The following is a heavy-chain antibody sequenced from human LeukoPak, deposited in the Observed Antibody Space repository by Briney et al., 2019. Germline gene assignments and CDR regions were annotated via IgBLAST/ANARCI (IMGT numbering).Heavy chain of an antibody. D-gene: IGHD2-21*02. Sequence: ASVKVSCKASGYTFTSYDINWVRQATGQGLEWMGWMNPNSGNTGYAQKFQGRVTMTRNTSISTAYMELSSLRSEDTAVYYCARVHAVVTAILAYWGQGTLVTVSS. V-gene: IGHV1-8*01. CDR1: GYTFTSYD. J-gene: IGHJ4*02. CDR3: ARVHAVVTAILAY. CDR2: MNPNSGNT.